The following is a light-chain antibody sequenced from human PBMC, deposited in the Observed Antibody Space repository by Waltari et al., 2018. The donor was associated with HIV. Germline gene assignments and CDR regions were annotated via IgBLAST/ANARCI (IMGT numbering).Light chain of an antibody. Sequence: QSVLTQPPSVSGAPGQRVTIPCPGSSPNIGAGYDVHWYQQFPGTAPKLLIYGNSNRPSGVPDRFSGSKSGTSASLAITGLQAEDEADYYCQSYDSNLSGVFGGGTKLTVL. CDR3: QSYDSNLSGV. V-gene: IGLV1-40*01. CDR2: GNS. CDR1: SPNIGAGYD. J-gene: IGLJ2*01.